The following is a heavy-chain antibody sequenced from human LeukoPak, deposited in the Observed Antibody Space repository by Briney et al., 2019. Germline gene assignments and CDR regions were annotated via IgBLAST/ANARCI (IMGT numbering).Heavy chain of an antibody. D-gene: IGHD7-27*01. CDR2: IYSGGST. CDR3: ARDLTGDAYFDY. J-gene: IGHJ4*02. CDR1: GFTVSSNY. V-gene: IGHV3-66*01. Sequence: GGSLRLSCEVSGFTVSSNYMTWVRQAPGKGLEWVSIIYSGGSTYYADSVKGRFAISRDNSKNSLYLQMNSLRAEDTAVFYCARDLTGDAYFDYWGQGTLVTVSS.